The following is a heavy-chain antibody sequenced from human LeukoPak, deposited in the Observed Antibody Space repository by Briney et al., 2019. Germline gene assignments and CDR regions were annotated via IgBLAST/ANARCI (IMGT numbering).Heavy chain of an antibody. D-gene: IGHD3-22*01. V-gene: IGHV1-8*01. Sequence: ASVKVSCKASGYTFTSYDINWVRQATGQGLEWMGGMNPNSGNTGYAQKFQGRVTMTRNTSISTAYMELSSLRSEDTAVYYCATSYYYDSSGYYFHWFDPWGQGTLVTVSS. CDR2: MNPNSGNT. J-gene: IGHJ5*02. CDR1: GYTFTSYD. CDR3: ATSYYYDSSGYYFHWFDP.